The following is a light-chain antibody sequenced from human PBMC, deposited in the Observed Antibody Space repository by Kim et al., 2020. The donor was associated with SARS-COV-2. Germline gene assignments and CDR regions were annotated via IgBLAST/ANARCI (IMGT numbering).Light chain of an antibody. Sequence: SPGEGPTHSYRASQGVRNGYLAWYPRKPGQAPRLPIYDVSTRATGLPDRFSGSVSGTDFTLTISRLEPENFAVYYCQQYTGSPITFGQGTRLEIK. CDR1: QGVRNGY. CDR3: QQYTGSPIT. CDR2: DVS. J-gene: IGKJ5*01. V-gene: IGKV3-20*01.